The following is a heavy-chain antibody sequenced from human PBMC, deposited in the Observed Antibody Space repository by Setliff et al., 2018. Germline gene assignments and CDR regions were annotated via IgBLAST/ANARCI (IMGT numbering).Heavy chain of an antibody. Sequence: GESLKISCAASGFTFSSYWMSWVRQAPGKGLERLANINEDGSHKWYVDSVKGRFTISRDNAKNSLYLQMNGLRAEDTAVYYCARDPAYGAFDIWGQGTMVTV. CDR3: ARDPAYGAFDI. D-gene: IGHD3-16*01. V-gene: IGHV3-7*03. J-gene: IGHJ3*02. CDR1: GFTFSSYW. CDR2: INEDGSHK.